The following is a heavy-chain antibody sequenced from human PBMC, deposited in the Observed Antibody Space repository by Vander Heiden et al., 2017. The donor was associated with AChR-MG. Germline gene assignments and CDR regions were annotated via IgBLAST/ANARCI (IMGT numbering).Heavy chain of an antibody. D-gene: IGHD6-25*01. J-gene: IGHJ2*01. CDR1: GGSLSSSY. CDR2: IDYSGST. CDR3: ARVLRARHFDL. V-gene: IGHV4-59*01. Sequence: QVQLQESGPGLVKPSETLSLTCTVSGGSLSSSYWSWIRQPPGKGLEWIGYIDYSGSTNYNPSLKSRVTISVDTSKNQFSLKLSSVTAADTAVYYCARVLRARHFDLWGRGTLVTVSS.